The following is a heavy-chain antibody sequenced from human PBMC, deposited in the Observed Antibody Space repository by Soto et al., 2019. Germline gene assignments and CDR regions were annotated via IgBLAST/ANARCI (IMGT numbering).Heavy chain of an antibody. CDR1: GGTSSSYA. CDR2: IIPIFGTA. D-gene: IGHD3-3*01. Sequence: SVKVSCKASGGTSSSYAISWVRQAPGQGLGWMGGIIPIFGTANYAQKFQGRVTITADESTSTAYMELSSLRSEDTAVYYCARDYYGYDFWSGPRGAFDIWGQGTMVTVSS. CDR3: ARDYYGYDFWSGPRGAFDI. J-gene: IGHJ3*02. V-gene: IGHV1-69*13.